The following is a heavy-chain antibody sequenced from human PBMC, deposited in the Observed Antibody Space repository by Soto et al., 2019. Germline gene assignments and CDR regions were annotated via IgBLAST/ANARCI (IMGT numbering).Heavy chain of an antibody. Sequence: ASVKFYCKAAGGSFNNYAISLVRQAPGQGLEWMGGIIPLFGTTNYAQKFQGRVTIAADESTSTAYMELSSLRSENTAFYYCARPRSHYYDRSAERAFDIWGQGTMVTVSS. CDR3: ARPRSHYYDRSAERAFDI. V-gene: IGHV1-69*01. CDR1: GGSFNNYA. CDR2: IIPLFGTT. J-gene: IGHJ3*02. D-gene: IGHD3-22*01.